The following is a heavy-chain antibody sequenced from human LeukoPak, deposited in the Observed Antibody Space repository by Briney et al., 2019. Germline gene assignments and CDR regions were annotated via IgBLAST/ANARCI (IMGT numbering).Heavy chain of an antibody. Sequence: PSETLSLTCTVSGGSISSSSYYWGWIRQPPGKGLEWIGSIYYSGSTYYNPSLKSRVTISVDTSKNQFSLKLSSVTAADTAVYYCARQCIAAAGAYYYYGMDVWGQGTTVTVSS. CDR2: IYYSGST. CDR3: ARQCIAAAGAYYYYGMDV. CDR1: GGSISSSSYY. J-gene: IGHJ6*02. D-gene: IGHD6-13*01. V-gene: IGHV4-39*01.